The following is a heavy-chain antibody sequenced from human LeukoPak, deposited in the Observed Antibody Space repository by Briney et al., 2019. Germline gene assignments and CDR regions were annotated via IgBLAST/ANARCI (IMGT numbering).Heavy chain of an antibody. CDR3: ATPSYGSGSYLFDY. Sequence: GGTLRLSCAASGFTFSSYGMSWVRQAPGKGLEWVSAISGSGGSTYYADSVKGRFTISRDNSKNTLYLQMNSLRAEDTAVYYCATPSYGSGSYLFDYWGQGTLVTVPS. D-gene: IGHD3-10*01. J-gene: IGHJ4*02. V-gene: IGHV3-23*01. CDR1: GFTFSSYG. CDR2: ISGSGGST.